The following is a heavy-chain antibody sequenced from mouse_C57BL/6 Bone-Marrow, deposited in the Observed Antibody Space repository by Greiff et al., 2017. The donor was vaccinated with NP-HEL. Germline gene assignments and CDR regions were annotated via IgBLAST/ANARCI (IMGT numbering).Heavy chain of an antibody. V-gene: IGHV1-66*01. J-gene: IGHJ1*03. Sequence: VKLMESGPELVKPGASVKISCKASGYSFTSYYIHWVKQRPGQGLEWIGWIYPGSGNTKYNEKFKGKATLTADTSSSTAYMQLSSLTSEDSAVYYCARKRDYYWYFDVWGTGTTVTVSS. D-gene: IGHD1-1*02. CDR2: IYPGSGNT. CDR3: ARKRDYYWYFDV. CDR1: GYSFTSYY.